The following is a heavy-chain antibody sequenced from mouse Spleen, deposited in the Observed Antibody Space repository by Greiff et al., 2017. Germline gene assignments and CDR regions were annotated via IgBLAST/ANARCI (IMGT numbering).Heavy chain of an antibody. D-gene: IGHD2-1*01. CDR3: ARDYYGNYEVDY. CDR2: IYPGSGST. CDR1: GYTFTSYW. Sequence: QVQLQQSGPELVKPGASVKMSCKASGYTFTSYWITWVKQRPGQGLEWIGDIYPGSGSTNYNEKFKSKATLTVDTSSSTAYMQLSSLTSEDSAVYYCARDYYGNYEVDYWGQGTTLTVSS. V-gene: IGHV1-55*01. J-gene: IGHJ2*01.